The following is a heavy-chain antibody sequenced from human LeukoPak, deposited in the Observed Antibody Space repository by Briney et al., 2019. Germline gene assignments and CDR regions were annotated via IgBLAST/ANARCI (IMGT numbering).Heavy chain of an antibody. CDR1: GDSVSSNSAA. V-gene: IGHV6-1*01. CDR2: TYYRSKWYN. Sequence: SQTLSLTCAISGDSVSSNSAAWNWIRQSPSRGLEWLGRTYYRSKWYNDYAVSVKSRITINPDTSKNQFSLQLNSVTPEDTAVYYCAREGRVGDRQAGFFDYWGQGTLVTVSS. D-gene: IGHD1-26*01. J-gene: IGHJ4*02. CDR3: AREGRVGDRQAGFFDY.